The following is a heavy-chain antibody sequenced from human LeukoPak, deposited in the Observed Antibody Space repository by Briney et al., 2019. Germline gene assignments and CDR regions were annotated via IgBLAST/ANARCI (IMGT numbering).Heavy chain of an antibody. CDR3: AKFDYGDYYFDY. J-gene: IGHJ4*02. D-gene: IGHD4-17*01. V-gene: IGHV3-23*01. CDR1: GFTFSSYA. Sequence: GGSLRLSCAASGFTFSSYAMSWVRQAPGKGLEWVSAIRGSGGSTYYADSVKGRFTISRDNSKNTLYLQMNSLRAEDTAVYYCAKFDYGDYYFDYWGQGTLVTVSS. CDR2: IRGSGGST.